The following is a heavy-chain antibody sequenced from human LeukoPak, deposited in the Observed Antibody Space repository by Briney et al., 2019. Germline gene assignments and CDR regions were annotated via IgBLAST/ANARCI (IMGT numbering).Heavy chain of an antibody. D-gene: IGHD6-19*01. CDR2: IYYSGSA. CDR3: ARRGTGWYNFDS. Sequence: SETLSLTCSVSGGSMSSYHWSWLRQPPGKGLEWIGYIYYSGSANYNPSLKSRVSISVDTSKNQFSLKVGSVTAADTAVYYCARRGTGWYNFDSWGQGTLVTVSS. CDR1: GGSMSSYH. J-gene: IGHJ4*02. V-gene: IGHV4-59*08.